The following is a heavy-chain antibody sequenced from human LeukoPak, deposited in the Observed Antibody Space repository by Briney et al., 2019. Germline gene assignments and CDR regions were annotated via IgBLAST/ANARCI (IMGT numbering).Heavy chain of an antibody. CDR1: GGSISSGGYC. J-gene: IGHJ4*02. Sequence: SETLSLTCTVSGGSISSGGYCWSWIRQHPGKGLEWIGYIYYSGSTYYNPSLKSRVTISVDTSKNQFSLKLSSVTAADTAVYYCAARGSDSLYFDYWGQGTLVTASS. V-gene: IGHV4-31*03. D-gene: IGHD2-21*01. CDR2: IYYSGST. CDR3: AARGSDSLYFDY.